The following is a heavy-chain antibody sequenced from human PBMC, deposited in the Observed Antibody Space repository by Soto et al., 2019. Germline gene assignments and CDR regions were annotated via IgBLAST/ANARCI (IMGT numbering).Heavy chain of an antibody. D-gene: IGHD5-12*01. CDR3: ARERDGYSDL. Sequence: PSETLSLTCAVSGYSISSGYYWGWIRQPPGKGLEWIGSIYHSGSTYYNPSLKSRVTISVDTSKNQFSPKLSSVTAADTAVYYCARERDGYSDLWGQGTLVTVSS. J-gene: IGHJ5*02. CDR1: GYSISSGYY. V-gene: IGHV4-38-2*02. CDR2: IYHSGST.